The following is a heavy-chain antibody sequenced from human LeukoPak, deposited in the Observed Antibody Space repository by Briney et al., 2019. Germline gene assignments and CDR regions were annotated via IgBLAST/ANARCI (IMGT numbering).Heavy chain of an antibody. V-gene: IGHV3-53*05. CDR2: IYSGGST. Sequence: GGSLRLSCAASGFTVSSNYMSWVRQAPGKGLEWVSVIYSGGSTYYADSVKGRFTISRDNSKNTLYLQMNSLRPEDTAIYYCARSTGSSSPTAYFYYYYMDVWGKGTTVTVSS. CDR1: GFTVSSNY. CDR3: ARSTGSSSPTAYFYYYYMDV. J-gene: IGHJ6*03. D-gene: IGHD6-6*01.